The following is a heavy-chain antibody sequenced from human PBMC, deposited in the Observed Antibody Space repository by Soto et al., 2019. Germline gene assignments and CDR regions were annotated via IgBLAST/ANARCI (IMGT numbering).Heavy chain of an antibody. CDR2: ISHNGKVQ. CDR3: GKESTARVSHMLYM. J-gene: IGHJ3*02. CDR1: GFIFSNYG. D-gene: IGHD5-18*01. V-gene: IGHV3-30*18. Sequence: QVQLVQSGGGVVQPGRSLRLSCAASGFIFSNYGMHWVRQAPGKGLVWVAVISHNGKVQYYADSVKGRFTISRDNSNNPLYMQMNSLIADDTAAYYWGKESTARVSHMLYMWGQGTMVTVSS.